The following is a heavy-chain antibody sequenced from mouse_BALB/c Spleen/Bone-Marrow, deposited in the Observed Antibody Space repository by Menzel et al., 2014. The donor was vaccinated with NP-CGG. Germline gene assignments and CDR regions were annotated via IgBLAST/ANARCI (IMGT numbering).Heavy chain of an antibody. D-gene: IGHD4-1*01. Sequence: EVHLVESGGGLVQPGGSRKLSCAASGFIFSSFGMHWVRQAPEKGLEWVAYISSGSSTIYYADTVKGRFTISRDNPKNTLFLQMTSLRSEDTAIYFCTRGGNWEDFDYWGQGTTLTVSS. CDR2: ISSGSSTI. V-gene: IGHV5-17*02. CDR3: TRGGNWEDFDY. CDR1: GFIFSSFG. J-gene: IGHJ2*01.